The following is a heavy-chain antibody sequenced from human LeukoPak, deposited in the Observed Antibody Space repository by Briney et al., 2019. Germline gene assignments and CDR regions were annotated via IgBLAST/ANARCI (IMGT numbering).Heavy chain of an antibody. CDR2: IYRTGST. CDR1: GGSFSGYY. CDR3: ARVLSDSSGYNFEY. Sequence: PSETLSLTCAVYGGSFSGYYWGWIRQPPGKGLQWIGSIYRTGSTYYNPSLKSRVTISVDTSKNQFSLNLNSLTAADTAIYYCARVLSDSSGYNFEYWGQGTLVTVSS. J-gene: IGHJ4*02. V-gene: IGHV4-34*01. D-gene: IGHD5-18*01.